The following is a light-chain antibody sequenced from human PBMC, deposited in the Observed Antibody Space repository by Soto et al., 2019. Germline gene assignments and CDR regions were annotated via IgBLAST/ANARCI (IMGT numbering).Light chain of an antibody. CDR1: QSVSSN. V-gene: IGKV3-15*01. Sequence: EIVMTQYQATMSVSPGERATLSCWASQSVSSNLAWYQQKPGQAPRLLIYSASTMSTDIPARFSGSGSKTEYTLTITSLQSEDFAIYYRHQYYNWTPYTFGKVTKLEIK. CDR3: HQYYNWTPYT. CDR2: SAS. J-gene: IGKJ1*01.